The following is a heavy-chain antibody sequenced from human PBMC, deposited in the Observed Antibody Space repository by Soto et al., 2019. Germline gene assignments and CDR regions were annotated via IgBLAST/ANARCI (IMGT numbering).Heavy chain of an antibody. CDR3: TRGGDGRFGP. V-gene: IGHV3-74*01. D-gene: IGHD7-27*01. CDR1: GFTFSGYW. CDR2: INSDGSST. Sequence: LSLSCAASGFTFSGYWMHWVRQVPGKGLVWVSRINSDGSSTSYADSVKGRFTISRGNAKNTLYLQMNSLRAEDTAVYYCTRGGDGRFGPWGQGTLVTVS. J-gene: IGHJ5*02.